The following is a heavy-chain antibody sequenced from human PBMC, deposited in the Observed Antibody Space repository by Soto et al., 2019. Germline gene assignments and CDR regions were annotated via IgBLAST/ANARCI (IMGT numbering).Heavy chain of an antibody. CDR3: ARAPESLGYYYYGMDV. V-gene: IGHV3-13*01. CDR2: IGTAGDT. J-gene: IGHJ6*02. Sequence: HGGSLRLSGAASGCTFISYDMNWVRQATGKGLEWVSAIGTAGDTYYPGSVKGRFTISRENAKNSLYLQMNSLRAGDTAVYYCARAPESLGYYYYGMDVWGQGTTVTVSS. D-gene: IGHD7-27*01. CDR1: GCTFISYD.